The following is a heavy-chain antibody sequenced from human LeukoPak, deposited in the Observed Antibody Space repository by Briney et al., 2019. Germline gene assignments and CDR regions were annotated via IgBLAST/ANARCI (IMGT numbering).Heavy chain of an antibody. CDR2: ISWNSGSI. D-gene: IGHD3-9*01. J-gene: IGHJ4*02. V-gene: IGHV3-9*01. Sequence: GGSLRLSYAASGFTLDDYAMHWVRQAPGKGLEWVSGISWNSGSIGYVASVKGRFTISRDNAKNSLYLQMNSMRAEDTALYYCAKAPHYDILTGYDYWGQGTLVTVSS. CDR3: AKAPHYDILTGYDY. CDR1: GFTLDDYA.